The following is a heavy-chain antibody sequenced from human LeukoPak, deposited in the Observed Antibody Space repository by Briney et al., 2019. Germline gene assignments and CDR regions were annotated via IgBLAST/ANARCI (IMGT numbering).Heavy chain of an antibody. Sequence: GASVTVSCKASGYTFTNYYIHWVRQAPGQGLPWMGIINPSGGSTSYAQKLQGRVTMTTDTSTSTAYMELRSLRSDDTAVYYCAVQPVLRYFDWLENYYYYGMDVWGQGTTVTVSS. J-gene: IGHJ6*02. CDR1: GYTFTNYY. CDR2: INPSGGST. D-gene: IGHD3-9*01. V-gene: IGHV1-46*01. CDR3: AVQPVLRYFDWLENYYYYGMDV.